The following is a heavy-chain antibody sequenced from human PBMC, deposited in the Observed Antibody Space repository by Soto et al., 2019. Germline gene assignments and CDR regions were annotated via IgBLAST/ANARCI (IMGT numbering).Heavy chain of an antibody. Sequence: RRLSCAASGFPFRSSSMNWVRQAPGKGLEWLSSISSSSYYIFYADSVQGRFTISRDNAKNSLYLQMNSLRAEDTAVYYCARDLGEVSAFWGQGTPVTVSS. CDR1: GFPFRSSS. D-gene: IGHD3-10*01. V-gene: IGHV3-21*01. J-gene: IGHJ4*02. CDR3: ARDLGEVSAF. CDR2: ISSSSYYI.